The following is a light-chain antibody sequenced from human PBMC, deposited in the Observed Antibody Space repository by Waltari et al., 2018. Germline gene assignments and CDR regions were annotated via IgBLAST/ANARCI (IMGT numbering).Light chain of an antibody. CDR1: RSNIGSNT. J-gene: IGLJ2*01. V-gene: IGLV1-44*01. Sequence: QAVLTQPPSASGTPGQTATISCSGSRSNIGSNTVPWYQQLPVTTPKVLIYNSDQRPSGVPDRFSGSKSGTSVSLAISGLQSDDEADYYCSTWDDGLAGGVVFGGGTKLTVL. CDR3: STWDDGLAGGVV. CDR2: NSD.